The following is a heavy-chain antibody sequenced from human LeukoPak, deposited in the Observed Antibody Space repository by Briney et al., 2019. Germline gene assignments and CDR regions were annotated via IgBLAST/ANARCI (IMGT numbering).Heavy chain of an antibody. J-gene: IGHJ5*02. Sequence: AGGSLRLSCAASGFTFSSHAMSWVRQAPGKGLEWVSAISGSGGSTYYADSVKGRFTISRDNSKNTLYLQMNSLRAEDTAVYYCAKSTRSWYGWFDPWGQGTLVTVSS. D-gene: IGHD6-13*01. V-gene: IGHV3-23*01. CDR3: AKSTRSWYGWFDP. CDR1: GFTFSSHA. CDR2: ISGSGGST.